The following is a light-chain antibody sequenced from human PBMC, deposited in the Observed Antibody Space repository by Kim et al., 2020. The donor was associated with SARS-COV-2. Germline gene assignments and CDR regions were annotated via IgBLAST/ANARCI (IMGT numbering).Light chain of an antibody. CDR2: EVS. J-gene: IGLJ1*01. Sequence: QSALTQPPSASGSPGQSVTISCTGTSSDVGGYNYVSWYQQHPGKVPKLMIYEVSKRPSGVPDRFSGSKSGNTAFLTVSGLQAEDEADYYCNSYAGSDIYVFGIGTKVTVL. CDR3: NSYAGSDIYV. CDR1: SSDVGGYNY. V-gene: IGLV2-8*01.